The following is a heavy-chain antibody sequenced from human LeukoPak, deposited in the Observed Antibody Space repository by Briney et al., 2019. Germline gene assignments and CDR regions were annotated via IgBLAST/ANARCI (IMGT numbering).Heavy chain of an antibody. Sequence: GRSLRLSCAASGFTFSRQGMHWVRQAPGKGLEWVSGISGSGGSTYYADSVGRFSISRDNSNNTLYLQLTSLRADDTAVYYCAKEGRGMGAATMDYWGQGTLVTVSS. CDR1: GFTFSRQG. J-gene: IGHJ4*02. CDR2: ISGSGGST. V-gene: IGHV3-23*01. D-gene: IGHD1-26*01. CDR3: AKEGRGMGAATMDY.